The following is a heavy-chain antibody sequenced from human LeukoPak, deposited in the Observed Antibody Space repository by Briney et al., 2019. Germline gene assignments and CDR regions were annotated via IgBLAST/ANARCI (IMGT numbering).Heavy chain of an antibody. J-gene: IGHJ3*01. CDR3: RRGFGPGAYDAFDV. CDR1: GFTFDDSA. V-gene: IGHV3-9*01. D-gene: IGHD7-27*01. CDR2: FSWDSGSI. Sequence: GGSLRLSCAASGFTFDDSAMYWVRTGPGKGREWGSGFSWDSGSIGYADSVKGRFTTPRDNAKKSLYPQMTSLRAEEPPCYYCRRGFGPGAYDAFDVWGQGTTVTVSS.